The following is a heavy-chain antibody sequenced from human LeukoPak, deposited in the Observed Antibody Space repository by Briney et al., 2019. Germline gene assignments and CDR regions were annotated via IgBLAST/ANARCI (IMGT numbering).Heavy chain of an antibody. CDR2: IYPGDSDT. D-gene: IGHD3-10*01. CDR1: GYSFTNYW. Sequence: GESLKISCKGSGYSFTNYWIGWVRQMPGKGLEWMGIIYPGDSDTRYSPSFQGQVTISADKSISTAYLQWSSLKASDTAIYYCARRDYYYGSGRLRHSFGYWGQGTLVTVSS. CDR3: ARRDYYYGSGRLRHSFGY. J-gene: IGHJ4*02. V-gene: IGHV5-51*01.